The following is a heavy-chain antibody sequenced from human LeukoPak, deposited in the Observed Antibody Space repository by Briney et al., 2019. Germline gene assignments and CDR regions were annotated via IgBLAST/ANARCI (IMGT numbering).Heavy chain of an antibody. J-gene: IGHJ4*02. V-gene: IGHV3-23*01. Sequence: GGSLRLSCAASGFKFEDYGMTWVRQAPGKGLEWVSGISPSGDITYYADSVKGRFTISRDNSKNTVYLQVISLTAEDTAVYYCAKDDAWLRFGEWSQGTLVTVSS. CDR2: ISPSGDIT. CDR3: AKDDAWLRFGE. CDR1: GFKFEDYG. D-gene: IGHD3-10*01.